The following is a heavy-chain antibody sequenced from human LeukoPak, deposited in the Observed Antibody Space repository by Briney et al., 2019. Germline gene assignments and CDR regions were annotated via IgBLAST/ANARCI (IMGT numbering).Heavy chain of an antibody. CDR3: ARALYYEPSYLDS. CDR1: GGSYRGNY. D-gene: IGHD3-22*01. CDR2: VTPSGVA. V-gene: IGHV4-34*01. J-gene: IGHJ4*02. Sequence: PEALPLNCAVRGGSYRGNYWSWLRQPPEKGLEWIGEVTPSGVAHYNPSLKSPVTISVGTSKNQFSLMVTSVTAADTALYFCARALYYEPSYLDSWGRGTLVTVSS.